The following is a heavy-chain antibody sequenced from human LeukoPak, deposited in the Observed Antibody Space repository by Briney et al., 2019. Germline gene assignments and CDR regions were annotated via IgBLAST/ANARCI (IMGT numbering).Heavy chain of an antibody. Sequence: HPGGSLRLSCAASGFTFSSYAMHWVRQAPGKGLEWVAVISYDGSNKYYADSVKGRFTISRDNSKNTLYLQMNSLRAEDTAVYYCASADYFDYWGQGTLVTVSS. J-gene: IGHJ4*02. V-gene: IGHV3-30*04. CDR2: ISYDGSNK. CDR1: GFTFSSYA. CDR3: ASADYFDY.